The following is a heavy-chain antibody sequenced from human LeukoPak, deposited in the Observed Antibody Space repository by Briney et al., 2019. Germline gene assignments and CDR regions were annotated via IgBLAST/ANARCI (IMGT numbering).Heavy chain of an antibody. J-gene: IGHJ4*02. V-gene: IGHV4-59*01. CDR1: GGSISSYY. Sequence: SETLSLTCTVSGGSISSYYWSWIRQPPGKGLEWIGCIYYSGSTNYNPSLKSRVTISVDTSKNQFSLKLSSVTAADTAVYYCARANWNYVDYWGQGTLVTVSS. CDR3: ARANWNYVDY. CDR2: IYYSGST. D-gene: IGHD1-1*01.